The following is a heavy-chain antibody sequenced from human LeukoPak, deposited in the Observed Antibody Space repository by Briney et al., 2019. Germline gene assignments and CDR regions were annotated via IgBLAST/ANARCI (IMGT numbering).Heavy chain of an antibody. D-gene: IGHD2/OR15-2a*01. V-gene: IGHV3-23*01. CDR2: ISGSGGSA. CDR3: AKTPRVIDY. CDR1: GFTFSSYD. Sequence: GGSLRLSCAASGFTFSSYDMTWVRQAPGKGLEWVSAISGSGGSAYYADSVKGRFTISRDNSKNTLYLQMNSLRAEDTAVYYCAKTPRVIDYWGQGTLVTVSS. J-gene: IGHJ4*02.